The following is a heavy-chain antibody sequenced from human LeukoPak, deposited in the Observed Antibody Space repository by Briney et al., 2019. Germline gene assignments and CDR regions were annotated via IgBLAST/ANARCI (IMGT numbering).Heavy chain of an antibody. J-gene: IGHJ5*02. D-gene: IGHD3-9*01. Sequence: PGGSLRLSCAASGFTFSNNYMSWLRQPPGKGLEWIGEINHSGSTNYNPSLKSRVTISVDTSKNQFSLKLSSVTAADTAVYYCARTVWYYDILTGYYRRWFDPWGQGTLVTVSS. CDR2: INHSGST. CDR3: ARTVWYYDILTGYYRRWFDP. CDR1: GFTFSNNY. V-gene: IGHV4-34*01.